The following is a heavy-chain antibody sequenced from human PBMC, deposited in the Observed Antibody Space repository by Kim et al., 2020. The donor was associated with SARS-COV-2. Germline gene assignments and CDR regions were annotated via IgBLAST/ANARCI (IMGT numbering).Heavy chain of an antibody. V-gene: IGHV3-23*01. CDR3: ASYRYFDWWPDDY. Sequence: GGSLRLSCAASGFTFSSYAMSWVRQAPGKGLEWVSSISGSGGSTYYADSVKGRFTISRDNSKNTLYLQMNSLRAEDTAVYYCASYRYFDWWPDDYWGQGTLVTVSS. CDR1: GFTFSSYA. D-gene: IGHD3-9*01. CDR2: ISGSGGST. J-gene: IGHJ4*02.